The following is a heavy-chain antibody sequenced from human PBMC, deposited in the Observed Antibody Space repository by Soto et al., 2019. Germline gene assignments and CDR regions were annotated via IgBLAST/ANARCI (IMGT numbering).Heavy chain of an antibody. CDR1: GGSISSYY. D-gene: IGHD6-19*01. CDR2: IYYSGST. Sequence: PSETLSLTCTVSGGSISSYYWSGIRQPPGKGLEWIGYIYYSGSTNYNPSLKSRVTISVDTSKNQFSLKLSSVTAAETAVYYCARFGSGWYYFDYWGQGTLVTVS. V-gene: IGHV4-59*01. J-gene: IGHJ4*02. CDR3: ARFGSGWYYFDY.